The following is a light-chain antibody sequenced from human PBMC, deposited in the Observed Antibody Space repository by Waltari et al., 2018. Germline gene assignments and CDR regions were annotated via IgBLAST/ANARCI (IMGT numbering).Light chain of an antibody. J-gene: IGLJ1*01. V-gene: IGLV2-14*03. CDR3: ASYTSRNTLV. Sequence: QSALTQPASVSGSPGQSITISCTATSRDGCAYKYISWYQQHPGKVPKVMIFDVSNRPSGVSNRFSGSKSGNTASLTISGLQAEDEADYYCASYTSRNTLVFGSGTKVTIL. CDR1: SRDGCAYKY. CDR2: DVS.